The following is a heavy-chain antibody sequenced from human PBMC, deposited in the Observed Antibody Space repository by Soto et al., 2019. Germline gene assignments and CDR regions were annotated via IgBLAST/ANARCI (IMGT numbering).Heavy chain of an antibody. CDR1: GFTFDDYA. D-gene: IGHD2-15*01. J-gene: IGHJ6*03. CDR3: AKDWHGGGRGLGYYYYYMDV. CDR2: ISWNSGSI. V-gene: IGHV3-9*01. Sequence: GGSLRLSCAASGFTFDDYAMHWVRQAPGKGLEWVSGISWNSGSIGYADSVKGRFTISRDSAKNSLYLQMNSLRAEDTALYYCAKDWHGGGRGLGYYYYYMDVWGKGTTVTVSS.